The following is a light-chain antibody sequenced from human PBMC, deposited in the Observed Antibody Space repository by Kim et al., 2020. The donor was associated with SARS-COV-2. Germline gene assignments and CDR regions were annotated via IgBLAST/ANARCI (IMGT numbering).Light chain of an antibody. J-gene: IGLJ3*02. V-gene: IGLV2-14*03. CDR1: RSDVGGYNY. CDR2: DVS. CDR3: SSYTSSSTWV. Sequence: GELSTISCTGTRSDVGGYNYVTWYQQQPGKGPKLVIYDVSNRPSGVSDRFSGSKSGNTASLTISGLQAEDEADYYCSSYTSSSTWVFGGGTKLTVL.